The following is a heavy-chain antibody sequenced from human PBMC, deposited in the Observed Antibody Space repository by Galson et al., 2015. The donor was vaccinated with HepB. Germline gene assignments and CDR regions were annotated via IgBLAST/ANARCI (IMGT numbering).Heavy chain of an antibody. J-gene: IGHJ2*01. D-gene: IGHD6-13*01. CDR1: GFTFSSYA. V-gene: IGHV3-30-3*01. Sequence: SLRLSCAASGFTFSSYAMHWVRQAPGKGLEWVAVISYDGSNKYYADSVKGRFTISRDNSKNTLYLQMNSLRAEDTAVYYCARRHSSSWYLWGWYFDLWGRGTLVTVSS. CDR2: ISYDGSNK. CDR3: ARRHSSSWYLWGWYFDL.